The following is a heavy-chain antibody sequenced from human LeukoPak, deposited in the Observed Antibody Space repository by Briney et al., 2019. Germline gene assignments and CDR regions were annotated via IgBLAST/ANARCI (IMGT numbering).Heavy chain of an antibody. Sequence: ASVKVSCKAPGYTFTGYYMHWVRQAPGQGLEWMGWINPNSGGTNYAQKFQGRVTMTRDTSISTAYMELSRLRSDDTAVYYCAVNCSSTTCYEGYYYYGMDVWGQGTTVTVSS. CDR1: GYTFTGYY. V-gene: IGHV1-2*02. J-gene: IGHJ6*02. CDR2: INPNSGGT. CDR3: AVNCSSTTCYEGYYYYGMDV. D-gene: IGHD2-2*01.